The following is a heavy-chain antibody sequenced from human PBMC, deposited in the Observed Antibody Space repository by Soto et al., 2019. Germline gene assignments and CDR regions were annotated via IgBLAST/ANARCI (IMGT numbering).Heavy chain of an antibody. CDR2: FCSSSSTI. J-gene: IGHJ4*02. V-gene: IGHV3-48*01. CDR1: GCTFSSEG. CDR3: ARDKQYCTNGVCYFPLDY. Sequence: PGGCLGLXCAACGCTFSSEGMSGVRQAPGKGLECFSSFCSSSSTIYYADSVKGRFTISRDNAKNSLYLQMNSLRAEDTAVYYCARDKQYCTNGVCYFPLDYWGQGTLVTVSS. D-gene: IGHD2-8*01.